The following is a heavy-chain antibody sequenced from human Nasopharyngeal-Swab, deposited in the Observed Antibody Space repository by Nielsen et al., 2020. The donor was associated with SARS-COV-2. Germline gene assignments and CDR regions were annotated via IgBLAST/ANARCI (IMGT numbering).Heavy chain of an antibody. D-gene: IGHD1/OR15-1a*01. CDR3: ARGTINSAGVFDY. CDR1: GFTFSSYA. J-gene: IGHJ4*02. CDR2: ISGNDNTT. Sequence: GGSLRLSCAASGFTFSSYAMSWVRQAPGKGLEWVSIISGNDNTTYYADSVKDRFTISRDNAKNSVYLQMNSLRADDTAVCYCARGTINSAGVFDYWGQGTLVTVSS. V-gene: IGHV3-23*01.